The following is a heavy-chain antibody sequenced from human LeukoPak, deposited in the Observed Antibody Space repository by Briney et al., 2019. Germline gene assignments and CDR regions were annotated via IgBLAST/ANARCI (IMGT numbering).Heavy chain of an antibody. CDR2: INPNSGGT. CDR3: ARDLTSLNWFDP. J-gene: IGHJ5*02. V-gene: IGHV1-2*02. D-gene: IGHD1-14*01. CDR1: GYTFTGYY. Sequence: ASVKVSCKASGYTFTGYYMHWVRQAPGQGLEWMGWINPNSGGTNYAQKFQGRVTMTRDTSISTAYMELSRLRSYDTAVYYCARDLTSLNWFDPWGQGTLVTVSS.